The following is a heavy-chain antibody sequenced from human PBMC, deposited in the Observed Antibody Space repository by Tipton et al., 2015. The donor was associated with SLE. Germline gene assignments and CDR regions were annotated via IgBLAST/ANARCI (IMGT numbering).Heavy chain of an antibody. CDR1: GFTFSSYE. CDR2: IYYSGST. Sequence: LRLSCAASGFTFSSYEMNWIRQPPGKGLEWIGYIYYSGSTNYNPSLKSRVTISVDTSKNQFSLKLSSVTAADTAVYYCARKRYYDSSGYYYGAFDIWGQGTMVTVSS. CDR3: ARKRYYDSSGYYYGAFDI. D-gene: IGHD3-22*01. J-gene: IGHJ3*02. V-gene: IGHV4-59*12.